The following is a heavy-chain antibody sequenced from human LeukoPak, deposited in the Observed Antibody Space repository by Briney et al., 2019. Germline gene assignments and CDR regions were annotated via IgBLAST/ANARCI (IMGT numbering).Heavy chain of an antibody. Sequence: PGGSLRLSCAASGFTFSSYVMSWVRQAPGKGLEWVSSISGTVDNTYYADSADSVKCRFTISRDNSKNTLYLQMNSLRAEDTAVYYCAKDYYFDYWGQGTLVTVSS. CDR3: AKDYYFDY. V-gene: IGHV3-23*01. J-gene: IGHJ4*02. CDR2: ISGTVDNT. CDR1: GFTFSSYV.